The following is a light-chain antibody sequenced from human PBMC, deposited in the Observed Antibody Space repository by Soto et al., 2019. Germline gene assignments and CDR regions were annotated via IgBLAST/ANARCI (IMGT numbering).Light chain of an antibody. CDR1: QGISTW. V-gene: IGKV1-12*01. J-gene: IGKJ3*01. Sequence: DIQMTQSPSSVSASVGDRVTITCQASQGISTWLAWYQQKPGKAPKLLIYGTSILQGGVPSRFSGSRSGTDFTLTISSLQPEDFGTYYCQQVSSFPFSFGPGTKVDMK. CDR3: QQVSSFPFS. CDR2: GTS.